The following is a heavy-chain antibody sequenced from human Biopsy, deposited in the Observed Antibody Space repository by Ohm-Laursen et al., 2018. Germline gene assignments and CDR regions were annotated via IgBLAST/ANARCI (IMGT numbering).Heavy chain of an antibody. CDR1: GFTFDNYG. J-gene: IGHJ6*02. D-gene: IGHD1-1*01. V-gene: IGHV3-33*08. CDR2: IWYDGSDK. CDR3: GRDGRGYNGQYYCGMDV. Sequence: SLRLSCAASGFTFDNYGMNWVRQAPGKGLEWVAVIWYDGSDKYYGDSVKGRVTFSKDNAKNTVDLQMNSLRAEDTADYYFGRDGRGYNGQYYCGMDVWGQGTAVTVSS.